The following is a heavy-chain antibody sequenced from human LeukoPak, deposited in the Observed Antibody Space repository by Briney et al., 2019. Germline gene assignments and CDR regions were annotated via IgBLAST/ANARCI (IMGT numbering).Heavy chain of an antibody. J-gene: IGHJ4*02. CDR1: GFTFSSYG. Sequence: GRSLRLSCAASGFTFSSYGMHWVRQAPGKGLEWVAVISYDGSNKYYADSVKGRFTISRDNSKNTLYLQMNSLRAEDTAVYYCACRGAAGRRGAPTYFDYWGRGPLVTVSS. V-gene: IGHV3-30*03. D-gene: IGHD2-15*01. CDR2: ISYDGSNK. CDR3: ACRGAAGRRGAPTYFDY.